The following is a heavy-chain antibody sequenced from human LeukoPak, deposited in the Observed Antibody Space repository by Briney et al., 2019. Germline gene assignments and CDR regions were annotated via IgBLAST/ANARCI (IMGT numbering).Heavy chain of an antibody. V-gene: IGHV1-18*01. J-gene: IGHJ6*02. CDR3: ARVGLYCSGGSCYNYYYYGMDV. D-gene: IGHD2-15*01. CDR1: GYTFTSYG. CDR2: ISAYNGNT. Sequence: ASVKVSCKASGYTFTSYGISWVRQAPGQGLEWMGWISAYNGNTNYAQKLQGRVTMTTDTFTSTAYVELRSLRSDDTAVYYCARVGLYCSGGSCYNYYYYGMDVWGQGTTVTVSS.